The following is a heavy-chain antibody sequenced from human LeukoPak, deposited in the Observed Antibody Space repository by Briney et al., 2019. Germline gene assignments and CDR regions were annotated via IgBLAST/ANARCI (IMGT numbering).Heavy chain of an antibody. CDR2: IKQDGSDI. CDR1: GFTFSNYW. D-gene: IGHD6-13*01. J-gene: IGHJ6*01. V-gene: IGHV3-7*01. Sequence: GGSLRLSCAASGFTFSNYWMSWVRQAPGKGLEWVANIKQDGSDIYYVDSVKGRFTISRDNAKNSLYLQMHSLRAEDTAVYYCAREGHPPYSSSWYEGAVGYYGMDVWGQGTTVTVSS. CDR3: AREGHPPYSSSWYEGAVGYYGMDV.